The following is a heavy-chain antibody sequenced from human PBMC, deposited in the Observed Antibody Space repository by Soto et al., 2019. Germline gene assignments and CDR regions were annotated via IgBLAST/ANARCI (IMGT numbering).Heavy chain of an antibody. D-gene: IGHD2-21*01. CDR3: ARDVFCGGAPACPDMDV. V-gene: IGHV1-18*04. CDR2: ISGYNGNT. CDR1: GYTFSGYS. Sequence: VASVEVSCKASGYTFSGYSITWVRQDPGQGLEWMGRISGYNGNTNYARTLRGRLTLTTDTSTSTAYMELRSLTSDNTAVYYCARDVFCGGAPACPDMDVWGQGTTVTVSS. J-gene: IGHJ6*02.